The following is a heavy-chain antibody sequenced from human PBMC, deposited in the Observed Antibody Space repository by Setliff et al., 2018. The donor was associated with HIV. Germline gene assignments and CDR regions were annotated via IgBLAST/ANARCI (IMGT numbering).Heavy chain of an antibody. V-gene: IGHV3-48*03. J-gene: IGHJ3*02. Sequence: RLSCVASGFTLSHHEMSWVRQAPGKGLEWVAYISSSARTIYYADSVKGRFTISRDNGKDSLYLQMNSLRADDTALYYCAREGQATDSFDIWGQGTMVTVSS. CDR3: AREGQATDSFDI. D-gene: IGHD5-12*01. CDR1: GFTLSHHE. CDR2: ISSSARTI.